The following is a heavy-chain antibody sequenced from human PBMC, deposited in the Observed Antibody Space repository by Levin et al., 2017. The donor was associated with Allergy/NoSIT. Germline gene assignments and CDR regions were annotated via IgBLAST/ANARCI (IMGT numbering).Heavy chain of an antibody. CDR3: TTGPMITFGGVIVIGYYFDY. J-gene: IGHJ4*02. V-gene: IGHV3-15*01. CDR2: IKSKTDGGTT. D-gene: IGHD3-16*02. CDR1: GFTFSNAW. Sequence: GGSLRLSCAASGFTFSNAWMSWVRQAPGKGLEWVGRIKSKTDGGTTDYAAPVKGRFTISRDDSKNTLYLQMNSLKTEDTAVYYCTTGPMITFGGVIVIGYYFDYWGQGTLVTVSS.